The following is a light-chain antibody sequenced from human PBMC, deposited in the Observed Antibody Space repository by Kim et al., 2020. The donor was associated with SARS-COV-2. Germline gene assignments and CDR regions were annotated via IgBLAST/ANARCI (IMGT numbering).Light chain of an antibody. CDR1: NSNIGANT. Sequence: QLVLTQPPSASGTPGQRVTISCSGGNSNIGANTVNWYQQFPGTAPKLLIYANDRRPSGVPYRFSVSQSGTSASLAISGLQSEDEADYYCATWDDSLNAWVFGGGTQLTVL. CDR2: AND. CDR3: ATWDDSLNAWV. V-gene: IGLV1-44*01. J-gene: IGLJ3*02.